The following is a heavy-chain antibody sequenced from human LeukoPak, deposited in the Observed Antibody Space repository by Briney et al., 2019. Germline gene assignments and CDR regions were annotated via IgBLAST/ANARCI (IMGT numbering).Heavy chain of an antibody. CDR2: ISYDGSNK. CDR3: ARDLSSSWAIDY. CDR1: GFTFSSYA. V-gene: IGHV3-30-3*01. D-gene: IGHD6-13*01. Sequence: GGSLRLSCAASGFTFSSYAMHWVRQAPGKGLEWVAVISYDGSNKYYADSVKGRFTISRDNSKNTLYLQMSSLRAEDTAVYYCARDLSSSWAIDYWGQGTLVTVSS. J-gene: IGHJ4*02.